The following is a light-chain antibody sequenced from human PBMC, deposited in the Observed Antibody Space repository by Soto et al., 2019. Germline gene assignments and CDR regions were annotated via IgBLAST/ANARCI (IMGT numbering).Light chain of an antibody. J-gene: IGKJ4*01. CDR1: QNIDNY. CDR3: QESYNSPAGS. CDR2: ATS. V-gene: IGKV1-39*01. Sequence: DIQMTQSPSSLSASLGDRVTITCRASQNIDNYLNWYQHKPGKAPKLLIYATSTLQSGVPARFSGSGSGKEFTLTISNLQAEDFATYFCQESYNSPAGSFGGGTKVDIK.